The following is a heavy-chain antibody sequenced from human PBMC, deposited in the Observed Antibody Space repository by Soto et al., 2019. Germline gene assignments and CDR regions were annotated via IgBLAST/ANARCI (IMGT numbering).Heavy chain of an antibody. CDR3: ARQDYNYAYFDS. Sequence: XESLKISCRGSEYSFTNYWIGWVRQMPGKGLEWMGIIYPGDSDTRYSPSFQGQVIISVDQSISTAYLQWSSLQASDTAMYYCARQDYNYAYFDSWGQGTLVTVSS. CDR2: IYPGDSDT. V-gene: IGHV5-51*01. D-gene: IGHD5-18*01. J-gene: IGHJ4*02. CDR1: EYSFTNYW.